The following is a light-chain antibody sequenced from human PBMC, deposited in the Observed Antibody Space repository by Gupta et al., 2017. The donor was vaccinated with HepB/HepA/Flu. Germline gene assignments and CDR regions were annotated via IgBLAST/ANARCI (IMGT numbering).Light chain of an antibody. J-gene: IGKJ4*01. Sequence: EIVMTQSPATLSVSPGERATLSCRASQSVSSSLAWYQQKPGQTPRLLFYGASTRATGIPARFSGSGSGTEFTLTISSLQSEDFAVYYCQQYNNWFPLTFGGGTKVEIK. CDR3: QQYNNWFPLT. CDR2: GAS. V-gene: IGKV3-15*01. CDR1: QSVSSS.